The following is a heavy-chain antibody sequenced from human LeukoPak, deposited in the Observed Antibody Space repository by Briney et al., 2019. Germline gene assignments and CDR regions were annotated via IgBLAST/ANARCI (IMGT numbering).Heavy chain of an antibody. CDR3: ARRYDYGDYGIDY. Sequence: SETLSLTCTVSGGSISSGGYYWSWIRQHPGKGLEWIGYIYYSGSTYYNPSLKSRVTISVDTSKNQFSPKLSSVTAADTAVYYCARRYDYGDYGIDYWGQGTLVTVSS. CDR2: IYYSGST. V-gene: IGHV4-31*03. D-gene: IGHD4-17*01. CDR1: GGSISSGGYY. J-gene: IGHJ4*02.